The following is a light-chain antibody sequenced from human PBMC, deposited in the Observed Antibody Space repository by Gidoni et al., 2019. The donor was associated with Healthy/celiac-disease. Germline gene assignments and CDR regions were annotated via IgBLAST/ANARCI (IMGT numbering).Light chain of an antibody. V-gene: IGKV1-33*01. J-gene: IGKJ5*01. CDR2: DAS. Sequence: DIQMTQSPSSLSASVGDRVNITCQASQDISNYLNWYQQKPGKAPRLLIYDASNLETGVPSRFSGSGSGTDFTFTISSLQPEDIATYYCQQYDNLPITFXQXTRLEIK. CDR1: QDISNY. CDR3: QQYDNLPIT.